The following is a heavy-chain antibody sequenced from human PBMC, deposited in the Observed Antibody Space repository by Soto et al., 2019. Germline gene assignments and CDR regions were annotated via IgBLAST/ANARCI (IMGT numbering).Heavy chain of an antibody. J-gene: IGHJ4*02. CDR2: INPNSGGT. CDR1: GYTFTAYY. CDR3: AREGAEQQGFDY. V-gene: IGHV1-2*02. D-gene: IGHD6-13*01. Sequence: AASVKVSCKASGYTFTAYYVHWVRQAPGQGLEWMGWINPNSGGTNYAQKFQGRVSMTRDTSISTAYMELSRLRSDDTAVYYCAREGAEQQGFDYWGQGTLVTVSS.